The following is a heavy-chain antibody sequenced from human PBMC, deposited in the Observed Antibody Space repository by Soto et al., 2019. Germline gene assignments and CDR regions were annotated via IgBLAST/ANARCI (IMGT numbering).Heavy chain of an antibody. CDR1: GFTVSSNY. CDR2: IYSGGST. V-gene: IGHV3-66*01. J-gene: IGHJ6*02. D-gene: IGHD1-7*01. CDR3: ARDRRTTDGMDL. Sequence: EVQLVESGGGLVQPGGSLRLSCAASGFTVSSNYMSWVRQAPGKGLEWVSVIYSGGSTYYADSVKGRFTISRDNSKNTLYLQMNSLRAEDTAVYYCARDRRTTDGMDLWGQGTTVTVSS.